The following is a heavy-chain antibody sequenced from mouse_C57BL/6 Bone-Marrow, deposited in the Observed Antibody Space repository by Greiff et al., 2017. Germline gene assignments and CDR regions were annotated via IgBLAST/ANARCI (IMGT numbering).Heavy chain of an antibody. V-gene: IGHV14-4*01. J-gene: IGHJ2*01. D-gene: IGHD2-1*01. CDR2: IDPEIGDT. CDR1: GFNIKDDY. CDR3: SSVDGNYFDF. Sequence: EVNVVESGAELVRPGASVKLSCTASGFNIKDDYIHWVKQRPEQGLEWIGWIDPEIGDTEYASKFQGEVTITSDTSSNTAYLQLSSLTSEDTAVSYCSSVDGNYFDFWGQGTPLTVAS.